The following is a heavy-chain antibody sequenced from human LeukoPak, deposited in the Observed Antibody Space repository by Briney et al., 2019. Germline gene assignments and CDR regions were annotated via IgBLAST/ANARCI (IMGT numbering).Heavy chain of an antibody. D-gene: IGHD4-17*01. V-gene: IGHV3-23*01. CDR2: ISGSGGST. Sequence: GGSLRLSCAASGFIFSSYAMSWVRQAPGKGLEWVSGISGSGGSTYYSDSVKGRFTISRHISKNTEYLQMNSLRAEDTAVYYCARDRSYDDFAWGYWGQGTLVTVSS. CDR3: ARDRSYDDFAWGY. CDR1: GFIFSSYA. J-gene: IGHJ4*02.